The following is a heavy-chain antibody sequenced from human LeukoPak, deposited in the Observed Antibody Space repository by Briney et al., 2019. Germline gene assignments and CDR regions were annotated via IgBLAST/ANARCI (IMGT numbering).Heavy chain of an antibody. CDR3: AREGGRFFDP. CDR2: IYPGDSDT. J-gene: IGHJ5*02. CDR1: GYSFDSYW. D-gene: IGHD3-16*01. Sequence: GESLKISCKGSGYSFDSYWIGWVRQMPGKGLEWMGIIYPGDSDTRYSASFQGQVTMSADKSSNTAYLQWSSLKASGTATYYCAREGGRFFDPWGQGTLVTVSS. V-gene: IGHV5-51*01.